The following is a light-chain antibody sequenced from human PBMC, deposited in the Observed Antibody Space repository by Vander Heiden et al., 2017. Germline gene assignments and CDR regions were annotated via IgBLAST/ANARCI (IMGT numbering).Light chain of an antibody. CDR3: QQYYSRFRR. V-gene: IGKV4-1*01. J-gene: IGKJ1*01. CDR1: QSVLSSSNNKNY. CDR2: WAS. Sequence: DIVMTQSPASLAASLGERATINCKSSQSVLSSSNNKNYLAWYQQKPGQPPKLLIYWASTRESGVPDRFSGSGSGTDFTLTISSLQAEDVAVYYCQQYYSRFRRFGQGTKVEFK.